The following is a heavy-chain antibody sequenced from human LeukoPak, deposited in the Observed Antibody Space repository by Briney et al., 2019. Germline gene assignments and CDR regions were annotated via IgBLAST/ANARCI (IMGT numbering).Heavy chain of an antibody. D-gene: IGHD3-10*01. CDR3: ARGESRGSGSYFCRY. Sequence: GASVKVSCKASGGTFSSYAISWVRQAPGQGLEWMGGIIPIFGTANYAQKFQGRVTITADESTSTAYMELSSLRSEDTAVYYCARGESRGSGSYFCRYWGQGTLVTVSS. J-gene: IGHJ4*02. CDR2: IIPIFGTA. V-gene: IGHV1-69*13. CDR1: GGTFSSYA.